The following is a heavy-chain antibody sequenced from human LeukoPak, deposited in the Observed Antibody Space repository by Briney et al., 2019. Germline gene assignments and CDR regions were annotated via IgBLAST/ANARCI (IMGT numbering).Heavy chain of an antibody. CDR2: IYSGGST. D-gene: IGHD3-9*01. J-gene: IGHJ4*02. CDR1: GFTFNAYA. V-gene: IGHV3-53*01. CDR3: ARGKNFDWLLPFDY. Sequence: GGSLRLSCAASGFTFNAYAIHWVRQAPGKGLEWVSVIYSGGSTYYADSVKGRFTISRDNSKNTLYPQMNSLRAEDTAVYYCARGKNFDWLLPFDYWGQGTLVTVSS.